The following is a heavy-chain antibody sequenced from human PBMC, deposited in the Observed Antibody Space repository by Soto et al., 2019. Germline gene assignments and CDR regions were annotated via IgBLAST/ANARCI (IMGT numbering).Heavy chain of an antibody. CDR2: IIPIFGTA. D-gene: IGHD6-13*01. V-gene: IGHV1-69*01. CDR1: GGTFSSYA. Sequence: SRVKVSCKASGGTFSSYAISWVRQAPGKGLEWMGGIIPIFGTANYAQKFQGRVTITADESTSTAYMELSSLRSEDTAVYYCARGVVAAAGTRNYYYGMDVWGQGTTVTVSS. J-gene: IGHJ6*02. CDR3: ARGVVAAAGTRNYYYGMDV.